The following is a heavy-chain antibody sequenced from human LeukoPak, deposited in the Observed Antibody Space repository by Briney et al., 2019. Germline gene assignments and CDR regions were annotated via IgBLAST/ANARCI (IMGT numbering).Heavy chain of an antibody. CDR2: INPNSGGT. D-gene: IGHD4-17*01. V-gene: IGHV1-2*02. Sequence: ASVKVSCKASGYTFTGYYMHWVRQAPGQGLEWMGWINPNSGGTNYAQKFQGRVTITADESTSTVYMELSSLRSEDTAVYYCARGRWVNTVTDWFDPWGQGSLVTVSS. J-gene: IGHJ5*02. CDR1: GYTFTGYY. CDR3: ARGRWVNTVTDWFDP.